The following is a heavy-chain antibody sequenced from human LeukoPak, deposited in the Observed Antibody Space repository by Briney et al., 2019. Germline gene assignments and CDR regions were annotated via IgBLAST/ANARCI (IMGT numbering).Heavy chain of an antibody. V-gene: IGHV4-30-4*01. D-gene: IGHD3-10*01. CDR1: GGSISSGDYY. J-gene: IGHJ5*02. Sequence: SQTLSLTCTVSGGSISSGDYYWSWIRQPPGKGLEWIGYIYYSGSAYYNPSLKSRVTISVDTSKNQFSLKLSSVTAADTAVYYCARVRRCGNWFGDMFDPWGQGTLVTVSS. CDR3: ARVRRCGNWFGDMFDP. CDR2: IYYSGSA.